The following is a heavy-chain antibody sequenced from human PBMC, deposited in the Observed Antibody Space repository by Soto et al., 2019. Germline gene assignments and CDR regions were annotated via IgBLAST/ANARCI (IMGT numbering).Heavy chain of an antibody. D-gene: IGHD4-17*01. CDR1: GGSVTNSSYY. V-gene: IGHV4-39*01. CDR2: VYYRGRS. J-gene: IGHJ4*02. CDR3: VSQRTTVPTQAYFDY. Sequence: ASETLSLTCTVSGGSVTNSSYYWGWIRQSPGKGLEWIGSVYYRGRSYSKSSVKSRVTISVDTSKNRFSPSLNSVTASDTAVYFCVSQRTTVPTQAYFDYWGPGALVTVSS.